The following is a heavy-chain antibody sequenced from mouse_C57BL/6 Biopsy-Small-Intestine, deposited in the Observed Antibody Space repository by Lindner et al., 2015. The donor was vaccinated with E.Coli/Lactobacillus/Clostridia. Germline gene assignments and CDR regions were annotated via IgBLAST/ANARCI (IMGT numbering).Heavy chain of an antibody. J-gene: IGHJ2*01. CDR1: GYTFTDYN. CDR2: IYPNNGGT. CDR3: ARKSLDY. Sequence: VQLQESGPELVKPGASVKISCKASGYTFTDYNMDWVKQSHGKSLEWIGYIYPNNGGTGYNQKFKSKATLTVDKSSSTAYMELHSLTSEDSAVYCCARKSLDYWGQGTTLTVSS. V-gene: IGHV1-34*02.